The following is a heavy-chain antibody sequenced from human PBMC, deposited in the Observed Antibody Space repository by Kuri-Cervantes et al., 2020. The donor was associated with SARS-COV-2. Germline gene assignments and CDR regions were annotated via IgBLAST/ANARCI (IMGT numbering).Heavy chain of an antibody. V-gene: IGHV4-34*01. D-gene: IGHD6-19*01. CDR1: GGSFSGYY. CDR2: TNHSGST. Sequence: SETLSLTCAVYGGSFSGYYWSWIRQPPGKGLEWIGETNHSGSTNYNPSLKSRFTISVDTSKNQFSLKLSSVTAADTAVYYCARGRIGYSSGWSYWYSDLWGRGTLVTVSS. CDR3: ARGRIGYSSGWSYWYSDL. J-gene: IGHJ2*01.